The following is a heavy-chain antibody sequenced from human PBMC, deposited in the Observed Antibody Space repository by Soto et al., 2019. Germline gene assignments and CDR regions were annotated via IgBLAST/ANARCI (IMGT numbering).Heavy chain of an antibody. CDR1: GGSTSSTSHY. CDR3: GRLPYSWNYLFDH. V-gene: IGHV4-39*01. D-gene: IGHD1-7*01. CDR2: IYSSGNT. J-gene: IGHJ4*02. Sequence: SETLSLSCTVSGGSTSSTSHYWGWVRQPPGKGLEWIGSIYSSGNTYYNPSLKSRVTISVDTSKNQFSLKLSSVTAADTAVYYWGRLPYSWNYLFDHWGPGTLVTV.